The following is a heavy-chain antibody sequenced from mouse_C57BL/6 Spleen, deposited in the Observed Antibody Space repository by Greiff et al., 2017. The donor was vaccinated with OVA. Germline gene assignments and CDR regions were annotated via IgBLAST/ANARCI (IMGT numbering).Heavy chain of an antibody. CDR1: GYTFTSYW. J-gene: IGHJ1*03. V-gene: IGHV1-53*01. D-gene: IGHD1-1*01. CDR2: INPSNGGT. CDR3: AREGYYYGSSYEYFDV. Sequence: VQLQQSGTELVKPGASVKLSCKASGYTFTSYWMHWVKQRPGQGLEWIGNINPSNGGTNYNEKFKSKATLTVDKSSSTAYMQLSSLTSEDSAVYYGAREGYYYGSSYEYFDVWGTGTTVTVSS.